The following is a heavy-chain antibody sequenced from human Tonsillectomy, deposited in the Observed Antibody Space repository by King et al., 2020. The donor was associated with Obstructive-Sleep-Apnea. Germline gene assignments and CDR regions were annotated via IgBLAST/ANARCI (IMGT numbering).Heavy chain of an antibody. D-gene: IGHD4-11*01. CDR2: ISGSGGST. CDR1: GFTFSSYA. J-gene: IGHJ4*02. CDR3: AKVLPSYNSNWYRPCDY. V-gene: IGHV3-23*04. Sequence: VQLVESGGGLVQPGGSLRLSCAASGFTFSSYAMSWVRQAPGKGLEWVSAISGSGGSTHYADSVKGRFTISRDNSKNTLYLQMNSLRAEDTAVYYCAKVLPSYNSNWYRPCDYWGQGTLVTVSS.